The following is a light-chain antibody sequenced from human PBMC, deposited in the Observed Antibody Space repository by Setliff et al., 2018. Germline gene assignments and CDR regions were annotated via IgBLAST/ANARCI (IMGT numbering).Light chain of an antibody. CDR1: NSDVGGYNY. Sequence: QSVLTQPAAVSGSPGQSITISCAGTNSDVGGYNYVSWHQQHPNKAPKLMIYEVTKRPSGVSDRFSGSKSGNTASLTISGLQAEDEADYYCLSYTSETTHALFAGGTK. CDR3: LSYTSETTHAL. J-gene: IGLJ2*01. V-gene: IGLV2-14*03. CDR2: EVT.